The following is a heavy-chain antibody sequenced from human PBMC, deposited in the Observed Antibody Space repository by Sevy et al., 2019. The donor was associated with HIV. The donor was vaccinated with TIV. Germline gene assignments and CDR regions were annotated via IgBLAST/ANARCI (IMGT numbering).Heavy chain of an antibody. J-gene: IGHJ4*02. CDR1: GFTFFNAW. V-gene: IGHV3-15*01. D-gene: IGHD2-2*01. Sequence: GGSLRLSCSASGFTFFNAWMSWVRQAPGKGLEWVGRIKSETDGGTTEYAAAGQGRFTISRDDSKDTLYLQMNSLKTEDTAVYYCTTERWGSFDSSTRYLLPYFDSWGQGALVTVSS. CDR3: TTERWGSFDSSTRYLLPYFDS. CDR2: IKSETDGGTT.